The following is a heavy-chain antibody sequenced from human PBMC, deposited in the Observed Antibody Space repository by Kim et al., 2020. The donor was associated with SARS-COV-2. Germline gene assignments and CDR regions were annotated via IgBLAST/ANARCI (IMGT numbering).Heavy chain of an antibody. D-gene: IGHD6-6*01. Sequence: SETLSLTCTVYGGSISGYFWSWIRQPPGKGLEWIADINYTGSTNYNPSLMGRVTISVDTSKNQFSLNLSSVTAADTAVYYCARLGLRAALIYHFDNWGQGTLVTVSS. J-gene: IGHJ4*02. CDR1: GGSISGYF. CDR3: ARLGLRAALIYHFDN. V-gene: IGHV4-59*12. CDR2: INYTGST.